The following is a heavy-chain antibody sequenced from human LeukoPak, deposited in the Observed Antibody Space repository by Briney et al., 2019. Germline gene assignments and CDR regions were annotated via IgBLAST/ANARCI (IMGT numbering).Heavy chain of an antibody. Sequence: GGSLRLSCAASGFAFLSYNMNWVRQAPGKGLEWVSSISSTSSSYIYYADSVKGRFTISRDNAKNSLYLQMNSLRAEDTAVYYCARVGPGTYYPWFDYWGQGTLVTVSS. CDR2: ISSTSSSYI. J-gene: IGHJ4*02. V-gene: IGHV3-21*01. CDR1: GFAFLSYN. D-gene: IGHD3-10*01. CDR3: ARVGPGTYYPWFDY.